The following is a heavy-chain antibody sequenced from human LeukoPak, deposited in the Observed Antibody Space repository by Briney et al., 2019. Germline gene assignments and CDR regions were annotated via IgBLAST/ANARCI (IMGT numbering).Heavy chain of an antibody. Sequence: PSETLSLNCTVSAGSISSGDYYWSWIRQPPGKGLEWIGYIYCSGSTYYNPSLKSAVTISVDTSKNQFSLKLSSVTAADTAVYYCARGYGSGSYYYWGQGTLVTVSS. D-gene: IGHD3-10*01. J-gene: IGHJ4*02. V-gene: IGHV4-30-4*01. CDR3: ARGYGSGSYYY. CDR1: AGSISSGDYY. CDR2: IYCSGST.